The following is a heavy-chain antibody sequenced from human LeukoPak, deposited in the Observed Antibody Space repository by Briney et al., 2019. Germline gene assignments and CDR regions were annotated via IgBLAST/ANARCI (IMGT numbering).Heavy chain of an antibody. J-gene: IGHJ4*02. V-gene: IGHV4-39*07. Sequence: PSETLSLTCTVSGGSISSSSYYWGWIRQPPGKGLEWIGSIYYSGSTYYNPSLKSRVTISVDTSKNQFSLKLSSVTAADTAVYYCARVRLYCSGGSCLYYFDYWGQGTLVTVSS. CDR3: ARVRLYCSGGSCLYYFDY. D-gene: IGHD2-15*01. CDR1: GGSISSSSYY. CDR2: IYYSGST.